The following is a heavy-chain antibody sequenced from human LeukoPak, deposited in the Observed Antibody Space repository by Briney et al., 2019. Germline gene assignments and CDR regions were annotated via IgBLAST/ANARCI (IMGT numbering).Heavy chain of an antibody. J-gene: IGHJ4*02. CDR2: ALYTGST. CDR1: GGSISSYF. D-gene: IGHD5-18*01. Sequence: SETLSLICSVSGGSISSYFWSWIRQAPGKGLEWVGYALYTGSTEYNPALKSRVTISLDTSNNQFSLRLSSVTAADTAVYYCARDNGYSYGIDYWGQVRLVTVSS. CDR3: ARDNGYSYGIDY. V-gene: IGHV4-59*01.